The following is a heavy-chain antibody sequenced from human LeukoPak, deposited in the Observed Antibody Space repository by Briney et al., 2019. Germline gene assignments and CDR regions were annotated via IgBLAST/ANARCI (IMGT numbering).Heavy chain of an antibody. V-gene: IGHV1-2*02. CDR2: INPNSGGT. Sequence: ASVKVSCKASGYTFTGYYMHWVRQAPGQGLEWMGWINPNSGGTNYAQKFQGRVTMTRDTSISTAYMELSRLRSDDTAVYYCARAGYSSGWYNWLDPWGQGTLVTVSS. CDR1: GYTFTGYY. D-gene: IGHD6-19*01. J-gene: IGHJ5*02. CDR3: ARAGYSSGWYNWLDP.